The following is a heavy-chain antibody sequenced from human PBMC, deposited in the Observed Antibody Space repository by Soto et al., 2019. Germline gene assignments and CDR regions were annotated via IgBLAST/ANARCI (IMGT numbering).Heavy chain of an antibody. Sequence: SVKVSCKAPGGTFSSYAISWVRQAPGQGLEWRGGTIPKFGSANNAQKFQGRVTITADKSTSTAYMELSSLKSEDTAVYYCAREGGSYATYYFDYWGQGTLVNVSS. J-gene: IGHJ4*02. D-gene: IGHD1-26*01. CDR2: TIPKFGSA. CDR3: AREGGSYATYYFDY. CDR1: GGTFSSYA. V-gene: IGHV1-69*06.